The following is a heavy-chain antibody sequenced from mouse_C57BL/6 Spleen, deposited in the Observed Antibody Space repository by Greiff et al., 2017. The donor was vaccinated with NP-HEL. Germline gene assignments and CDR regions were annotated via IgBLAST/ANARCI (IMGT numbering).Heavy chain of an antibody. CDR1: GFTFSSYG. CDR2: ISSGGSYT. CDR3: ARGAGVYYFDY. D-gene: IGHD3-3*01. V-gene: IGHV5-6*01. Sequence: EVKLMESGGDLVKPGGSLKLSCAASGFTFSSYGMSWVRQTPDKRLAWVATISSGGSYTYYLDSVKGRFTISRDNAKNTLYLQMSSLKSEDTAMYYCARGAGVYYFDYWGQGTTLTVSS. J-gene: IGHJ2*01.